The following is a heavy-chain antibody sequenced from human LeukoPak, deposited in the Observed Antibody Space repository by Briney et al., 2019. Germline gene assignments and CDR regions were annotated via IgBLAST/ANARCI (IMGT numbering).Heavy chain of an antibody. CDR1: GFNFGDYA. CDR2: VRKKASGGAT. V-gene: IGHV3-49*04. CDR3: SRADSWSFNS. D-gene: IGHD2-15*01. Sequence: GGSLRLSCATSGFNFGDYAMTWVRQAPGKGLERVGIVRKKASGGATAYAASVKDRFTISRDDSNSIAYLQMNSLQTEDTAMYYCSRADSWSFNSWGQGTLVTVSS. J-gene: IGHJ4*02.